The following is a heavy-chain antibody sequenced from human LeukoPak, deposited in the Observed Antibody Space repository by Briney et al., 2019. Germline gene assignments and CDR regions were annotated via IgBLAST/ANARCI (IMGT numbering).Heavy chain of an antibody. CDR2: IYYSGST. CDR1: GGSISSYY. D-gene: IGHD6-13*01. V-gene: IGHV4-59*08. J-gene: IGHJ4*02. Sequence: SETLSLTCTVSGGSISSYYWSWIRQPPGKGLEWIGYIYYSGSTNYNPSLKSRVTVAVDKSKNQFSLKLSSVTAADTAVYYCARSIEYSSPFDYWGQGTLVTVSS. CDR3: ARSIEYSSPFDY.